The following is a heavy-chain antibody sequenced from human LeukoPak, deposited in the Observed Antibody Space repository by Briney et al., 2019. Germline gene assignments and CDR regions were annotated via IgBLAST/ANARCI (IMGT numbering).Heavy chain of an antibody. J-gene: IGHJ4*02. D-gene: IGHD3-22*01. CDR3: VRDEGLSGYPGY. Sequence: PSETLSLTSTVSGGSISNYYWSWIRQPAGKGLEWIGRFYSRGTTNYNPSLRSRVSLSGDESKNQLSLKVYSVAAADTAVYYCVRDEGLSGYPGYWGQGTLVTVSS. CDR2: FYSRGTT. CDR1: GGSISNYY. V-gene: IGHV4-4*07.